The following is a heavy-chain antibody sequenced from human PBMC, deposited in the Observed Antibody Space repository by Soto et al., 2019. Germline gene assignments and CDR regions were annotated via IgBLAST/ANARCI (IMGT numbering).Heavy chain of an antibody. CDR2: IYHSGST. V-gene: IGHV4-4*02. Sequence: QVQLQESGPGLVTPSGTLSLTCAVSGGSISSRNWWSWVRQPPGNGLEWIGEIYHSGSTNYNPSLKNRVTISVDKSKNQFSRKPSSVTAADTAVYYCASGEAPGINWGGWYFDLWGRGTLVTVSS. J-gene: IGHJ2*01. CDR1: GGSISSRNW. CDR3: ASGEAPGINWGGWYFDL. D-gene: IGHD7-27*01.